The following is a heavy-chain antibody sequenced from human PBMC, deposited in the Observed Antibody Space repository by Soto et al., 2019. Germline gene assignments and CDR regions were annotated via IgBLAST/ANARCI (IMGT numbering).Heavy chain of an antibody. Sequence: QVQLVESGGGVVQPGRSLRLSCAASGFTFSSYGMHWVRQAPGQGLEWVAVISYDGSNKYYADSVKGRFTISRDNSKNTLYLQMNSLRAEDTAVYYCAKDHLDYGDHYGEYFQHWGQGTLVTVFS. J-gene: IGHJ1*01. CDR1: GFTFSSYG. D-gene: IGHD4-17*01. CDR2: ISYDGSNK. V-gene: IGHV3-30*18. CDR3: AKDHLDYGDHYGEYFQH.